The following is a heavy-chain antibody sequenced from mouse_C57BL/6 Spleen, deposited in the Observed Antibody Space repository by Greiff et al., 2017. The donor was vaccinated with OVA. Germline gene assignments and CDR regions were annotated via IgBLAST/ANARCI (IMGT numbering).Heavy chain of an antibody. CDR2: IYPGSGST. CDR3: ARSLDSSGPAWFAY. D-gene: IGHD3-2*02. V-gene: IGHV1-55*01. Sequence: QVQLQQPGAELVKPEASVKMSCKASGYTFTSYWITWVKQRPGQGLEWIGDIYPGSGSTNYNEKFKSKATLTVDTSSSTAYMQLSSLTSEDSAVYYCARSLDSSGPAWFAYWGQGTLVTVSA. J-gene: IGHJ3*01. CDR1: GYTFTSYW.